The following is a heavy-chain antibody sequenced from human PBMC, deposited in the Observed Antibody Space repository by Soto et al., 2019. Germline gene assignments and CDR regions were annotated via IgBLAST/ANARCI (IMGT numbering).Heavy chain of an antibody. J-gene: IGHJ5*02. CDR2: VYHTGDT. CDR1: GGTVASSHW. V-gene: IGHV4-4*02. CDR3: AREIVTAGGNNYFDP. Sequence: SETLSLTCGVSGGTVASSHWWSWVRQSPGRGLEWIGNVYHTGDTNFNPSLQSRVTFSVGKSNNQFSLRLTSVTAADTAVYFCAREIVTAGGNNYFDPWGPGTLVTVSS. D-gene: IGHD2-21*02.